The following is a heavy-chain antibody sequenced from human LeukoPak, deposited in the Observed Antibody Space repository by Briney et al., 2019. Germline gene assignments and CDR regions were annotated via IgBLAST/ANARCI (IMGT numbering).Heavy chain of an antibody. V-gene: IGHV4-34*01. J-gene: IGHJ4*02. CDR3: ARGSFGFGGGGYYFDY. CDR2: IYYSGST. Sequence: PSETLSLTCAVYGGSFSGYYWTWIRQPPGKGLEWIGSIYYSGSTYYNPSLKSRVTISVDTSKNQFSLKLSSVTAADTAVYYCARGSFGFGGGGYYFDYWGQGTLVTVSS. CDR1: GGSFSGYY. D-gene: IGHD3-10*01.